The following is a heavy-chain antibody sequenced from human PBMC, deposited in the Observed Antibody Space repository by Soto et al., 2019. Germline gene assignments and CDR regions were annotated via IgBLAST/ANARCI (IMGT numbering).Heavy chain of an antibody. Sequence: QVQLQESGAGLVKPWETLSLTCNVSGGSSSSFYWSWIRQAAGKGLEWIGRIYTSVSTNYNPSLKRRVTMSVDTSKNELSLKLRSVTAADTAVYFCAGDKGYYYDGMGVWGQGATVTDAS. J-gene: IGHJ6*02. CDR3: AGDKGYYYDGMGV. CDR2: IYTSVST. CDR1: GGSSSSFY. V-gene: IGHV4-4*07.